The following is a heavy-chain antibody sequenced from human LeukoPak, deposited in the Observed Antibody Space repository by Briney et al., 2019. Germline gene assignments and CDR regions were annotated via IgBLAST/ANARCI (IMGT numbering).Heavy chain of an antibody. J-gene: IGHJ4*02. CDR1: GFTFSNYW. Sequence: PAGSLRLPCIVSGFTFSNYWMSWVRQAPGKGLEWVANIKEDGSEKYYVDSVKGRFTISRDNAKNSLYLQMNSLRAEDTAVYYCARTIRGYWGQGTLVTVSS. D-gene: IGHD3-10*01. V-gene: IGHV3-7*01. CDR3: ARTIRGY. CDR2: IKEDGSEK.